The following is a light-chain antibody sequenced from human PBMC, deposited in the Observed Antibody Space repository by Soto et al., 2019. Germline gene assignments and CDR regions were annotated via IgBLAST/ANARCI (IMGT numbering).Light chain of an antibody. J-gene: IGKJ2*01. V-gene: IGKV3-20*01. Sequence: EIVLTQSPGTLSLSPGERATLSCRASQSVSSSHLAWYQQKPGQAPRLFMYGASNRATGIPDRFSGRGSGKDFTLSISRLEPEDFAVYYCQHYGSSPRTFGQGTKLEIK. CDR2: GAS. CDR1: QSVSSSH. CDR3: QHYGSSPRT.